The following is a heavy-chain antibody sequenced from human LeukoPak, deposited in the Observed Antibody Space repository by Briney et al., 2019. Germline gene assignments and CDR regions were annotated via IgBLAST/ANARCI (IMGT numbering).Heavy chain of an antibody. J-gene: IGHJ5*02. CDR3: AKAGLVGATIGP. CDR2: IVRSGVST. Sequence: GGSLRDSCADSGFIFSSYVMSSVRQAPGKGRERVLVIVRSGVSTYYADCVKGRFTIYRDNSKNTLYLQMNSRRAEDMAVYYCAKAGLVGATIGPWGQGTLVTVSS. D-gene: IGHD1-26*01. V-gene: IGHV3-23*01. CDR1: GFIFSSYV.